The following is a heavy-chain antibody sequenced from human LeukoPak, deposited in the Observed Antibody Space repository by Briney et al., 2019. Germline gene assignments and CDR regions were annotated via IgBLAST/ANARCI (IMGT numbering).Heavy chain of an antibody. Sequence: PGGSLRLSCAASGFTFSSYGMHWVRQAPGKGLEWVAVISYDGSNKYYADSVKGRFTISRDNSKNTLYLQMNSLRAEDTAVYYCAKDTDGSGSYYNDYFDYWGQGTLVTVSS. CDR1: GFTFSSYG. CDR2: ISYDGSNK. CDR3: AKDTDGSGSYYNDYFDY. V-gene: IGHV3-30*18. J-gene: IGHJ4*02. D-gene: IGHD3-10*01.